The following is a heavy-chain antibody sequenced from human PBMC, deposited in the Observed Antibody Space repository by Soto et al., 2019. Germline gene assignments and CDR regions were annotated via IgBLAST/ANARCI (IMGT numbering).Heavy chain of an antibody. Sequence: VQLVESGGGLVQPGGSLRLSCATSGFSFSSFWMAWVRQAPGKGLEWLANIKKDGTMTYYLESVKGRFTISRDTAKNSLFLQINSLTAVDTGVYYCARDVAHTRHDYWGLGNLVIFSS. J-gene: IGHJ4*02. D-gene: IGHD6-6*01. V-gene: IGHV3-7*04. CDR1: GFSFSSFW. CDR3: ARDVAHTRHDY. CDR2: IKKDGTMT.